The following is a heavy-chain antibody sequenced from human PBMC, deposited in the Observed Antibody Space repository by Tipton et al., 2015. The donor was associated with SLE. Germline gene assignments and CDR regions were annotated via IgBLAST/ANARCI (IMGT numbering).Heavy chain of an antibody. CDR3: ARGQKQWLLRGLQY. CDR2: ITHSGSA. Sequence: TLSLTCAVYGGSFSAYYWSWFRQSPGKGLEWIGEITHSGSAKYNPSLKSRVTVSVDTSKNQFSLKLTSVTAADTALYYCARGQKQWLLRGLQYWGQGSLVTVSS. J-gene: IGHJ4*02. D-gene: IGHD6-19*01. V-gene: IGHV4-34*01. CDR1: GGSFSAYY.